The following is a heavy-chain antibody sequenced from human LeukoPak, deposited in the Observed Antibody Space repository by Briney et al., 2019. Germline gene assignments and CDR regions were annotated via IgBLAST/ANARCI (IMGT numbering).Heavy chain of an antibody. V-gene: IGHV3-30-3*01. D-gene: IGHD1-20*01. CDR2: ISYDGSNK. CDR1: GFTFSSYA. CDR3: AKEQGHNWNPSDY. J-gene: IGHJ4*02. Sequence: EPGGSLRFSCAASGFTFSSYAMHWVRQAPGKGLEWVAVISYDGSNKYYADSVKGRFTISRDNSKNTLYLQMNSLRAEDTAVYYCAKEQGHNWNPSDYWGQGTLVTVSS.